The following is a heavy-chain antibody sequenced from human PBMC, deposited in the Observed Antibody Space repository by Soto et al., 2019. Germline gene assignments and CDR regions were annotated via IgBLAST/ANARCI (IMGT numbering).Heavy chain of an antibody. Sequence: EVQLVQSGAEVKKPGESLKISCKGSGYSFTSYWIGWVRQMPGKGLEWMGIIYPGDSDTRYSPSFQGQVTISADKSISTAYLEWSSLKASNTAMYYCARRLDSMVRGVIITESGFDYWGQGTLVTVSS. CDR2: IYPGDSDT. V-gene: IGHV5-51*01. CDR1: GYSFTSYW. CDR3: ARRLDSMVRGVIITESGFDY. J-gene: IGHJ4*02. D-gene: IGHD3-10*01.